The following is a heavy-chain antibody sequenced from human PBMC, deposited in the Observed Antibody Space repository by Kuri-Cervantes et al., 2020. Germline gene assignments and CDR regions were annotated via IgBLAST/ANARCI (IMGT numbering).Heavy chain of an antibody. D-gene: IGHD6-13*01. J-gene: IGHJ4*02. CDR3: AKSYSSSWYYFDY. V-gene: IGHV3-23*01. Sequence: GGSLRLSCAASGFTFSSYAMSWVRQAPGKGLEWVSAISGSGGSTYYADSVKGRFTIFRDNSKNTLYLQMNSLRAEDTAVYYCAKSYSSSWYYFDYWGQGTLVTVSS. CDR1: GFTFSSYA. CDR2: ISGSGGST.